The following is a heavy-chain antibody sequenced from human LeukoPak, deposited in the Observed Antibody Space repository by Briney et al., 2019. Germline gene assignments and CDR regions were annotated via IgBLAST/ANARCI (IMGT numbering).Heavy chain of an antibody. CDR2: ISSSSSYI. J-gene: IGHJ4*02. D-gene: IGHD5-12*01. CDR1: GFTFSSYS. CDR3: ARAWGYSGYDTD. V-gene: IGHV3-21*01. Sequence: GGSLRLSCAASGFTFSSYSMNWVRQAPGKGLEWVSSISSSSSYIYYADSVKGRFTISRDNAKNSLYLQMNSLRAEDTAVYYCARAWGYSGYDTDWGQGTLATVSS.